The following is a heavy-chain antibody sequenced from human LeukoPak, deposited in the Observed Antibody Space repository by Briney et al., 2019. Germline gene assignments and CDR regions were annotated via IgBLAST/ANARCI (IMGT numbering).Heavy chain of an antibody. CDR2: INHSGST. Sequence: SETLSLTCAVYGGSFSGYYWSWIRQPPGKGPEWIGEINHSGSTNYNPSLKSRVTISVDTSKNQFSLKLSSVTAADTAVYYCARGTLTSGAGDYWGQGTLVTVSS. D-gene: IGHD2-8*02. J-gene: IGHJ4*02. CDR3: ARGTLTSGAGDY. CDR1: GGSFSGYY. V-gene: IGHV4-34*01.